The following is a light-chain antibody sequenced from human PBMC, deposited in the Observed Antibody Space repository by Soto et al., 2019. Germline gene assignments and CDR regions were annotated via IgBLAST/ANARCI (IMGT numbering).Light chain of an antibody. Sequence: QSVLTQPASVSGSPGQSITISCTGTSSDVGGYNYVSWYQLHPGKAPKLMVYEVSNRPSGVSYRFSGSKSGNTASLTISGLQAEDEADYYCSSYTSSTADVFGTGTKLTVL. V-gene: IGLV2-14*01. J-gene: IGLJ1*01. CDR1: SSDVGGYNY. CDR3: SSYTSSTADV. CDR2: EVS.